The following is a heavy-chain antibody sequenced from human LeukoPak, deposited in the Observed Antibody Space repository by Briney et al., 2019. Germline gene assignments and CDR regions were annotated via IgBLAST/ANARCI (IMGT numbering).Heavy chain of an antibody. CDR3: ARDSTPTSIVGATFDY. V-gene: IGHV3-48*01. CDR1: GFTFSSYS. Sequence: GGSLRLSCAASGFTFSSYSMNWVRQAPGKGLEWVSYISSSSSTIYYADSVKGRFTISRDNAKNSLYLQMNSLRAEDTAVYYCARDSTPTSIVGATFDYWGQGTLVTVSS. D-gene: IGHD1-26*01. J-gene: IGHJ4*02. CDR2: ISSSSSTI.